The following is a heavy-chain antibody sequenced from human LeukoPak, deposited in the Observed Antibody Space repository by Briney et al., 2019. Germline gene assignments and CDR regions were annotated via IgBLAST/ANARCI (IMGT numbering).Heavy chain of an antibody. CDR3: ARDGISGSYYAEYFQH. CDR2: INHSGST. CDR1: GGSFSGYY. D-gene: IGHD1-26*01. V-gene: IGHV4-34*01. Sequence: SETLSLTCAVYGGSFSGYYWSWIRQPPGKGLEWIGEINHSGSTNYNPSLKSRVTISVDTSKNQFSLKLSSVTAADTAVYYCARDGISGSYYAEYFQHWGQGTLVTVSS. J-gene: IGHJ1*01.